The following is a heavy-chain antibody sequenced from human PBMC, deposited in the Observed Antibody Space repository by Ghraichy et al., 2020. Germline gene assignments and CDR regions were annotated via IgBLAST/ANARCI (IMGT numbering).Heavy chain of an antibody. J-gene: IGHJ4*02. V-gene: IGHV3-74*01. D-gene: IGHD6-25*01. CDR1: GFSFSSYS. Sequence: GGSLRLSCAASGFSFSSYSMHWVRQAPGKGLVWVARINSDEINTDYADSVKGRYTISRDNAKNTQYLQMNSLRAEDKAVYYCERDGQGLHVGGQGTLVTGTS. CDR2: INSDEINT. CDR3: ERDGQGLHV.